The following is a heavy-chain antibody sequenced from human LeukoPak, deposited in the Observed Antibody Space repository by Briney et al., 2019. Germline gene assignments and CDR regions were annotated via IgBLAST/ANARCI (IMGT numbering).Heavy chain of an antibody. CDR3: TKYYYDSSGYLYYFDY. CDR1: GFTFTNAW. CDR2: IKSKTDGGTA. V-gene: IGHV3-15*01. Sequence: PGGSLRLSCAASGFTFTNAWMSWVRQAPGKGLEWVGRIKSKTDGGTAVYAAPVKGRFTISRDDSKNTLYLQMNSLKTEDTAVYYCTKYYYDSSGYLYYFDYWGQGTLVTVSS. J-gene: IGHJ4*02. D-gene: IGHD3-22*01.